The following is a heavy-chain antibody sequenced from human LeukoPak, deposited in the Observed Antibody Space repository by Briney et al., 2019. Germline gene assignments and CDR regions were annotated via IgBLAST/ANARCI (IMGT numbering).Heavy chain of an antibody. Sequence: ASVKVSCKASGYTFTSFGISWVRQAAGQGLEWRGWISAYNGNTIYAQMLQGRVTMTTDTSTSTAYMELRSLRSDDTAVYYCARDLSSSYYYVFDYWGQGTLVTVSS. CDR3: ARDLSSSYYYVFDY. V-gene: IGHV1-18*01. CDR2: ISAYNGNT. J-gene: IGHJ4*02. D-gene: IGHD3-22*01. CDR1: GYTFTSFG.